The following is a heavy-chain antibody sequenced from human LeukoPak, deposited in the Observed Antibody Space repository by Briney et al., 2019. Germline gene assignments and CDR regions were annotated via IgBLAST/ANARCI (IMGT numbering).Heavy chain of an antibody. CDR2: IYYSGST. CDR1: GGSISSSSYY. D-gene: IGHD2-8*01. CDR3: ARNGPADPGYMDV. Sequence: SETLSLTCTVSGGSISSSSYYWGWIRQPPGKGLEWIGSIYYSGSTYYNPSLKSRVTISVDTSKNQFSLKLSSVTAADTAVYYCARNGPADPGYMDVWGKGTTVTISS. J-gene: IGHJ6*03. V-gene: IGHV4-39*01.